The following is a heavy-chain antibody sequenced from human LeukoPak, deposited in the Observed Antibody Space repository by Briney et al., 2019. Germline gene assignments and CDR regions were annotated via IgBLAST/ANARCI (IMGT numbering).Heavy chain of an antibody. CDR3: ARAGTSGTSGYFDY. Sequence: GGSLRLSCAASGFTVSSDYMSWVRQAPGKGLEWVSVIYSGGPTYYADSVKGRFTISRDNSKNTLYLQMNSLRAEDTAVYYCARAGTSGTSGYFDYWGQGTLVTVSS. D-gene: IGHD1-1*01. CDR1: GFTVSSDY. J-gene: IGHJ4*02. V-gene: IGHV3-53*05. CDR2: IYSGGPT.